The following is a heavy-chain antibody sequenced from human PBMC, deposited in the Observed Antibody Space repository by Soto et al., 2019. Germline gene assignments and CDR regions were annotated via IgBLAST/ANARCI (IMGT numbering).Heavy chain of an antibody. J-gene: IGHJ4*02. Sequence: QVQLVQSGAEVKKPGASVKVSCKASGYTFTSYDMHWVRQAPGQGLEWMGIINPSGGSTSYAQKFQGRVTMTRDTSTSTVYMELSSLRSEDTAVYYCARDLYSYGSFDYWGQGTLVTVSS. CDR1: GYTFTSYD. CDR2: INPSGGST. V-gene: IGHV1-46*01. D-gene: IGHD5-18*01. CDR3: ARDLYSYGSFDY.